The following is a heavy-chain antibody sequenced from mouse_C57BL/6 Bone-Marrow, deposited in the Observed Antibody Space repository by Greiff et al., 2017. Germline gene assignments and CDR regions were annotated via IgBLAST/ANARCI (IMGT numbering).Heavy chain of an antibody. V-gene: IGHV2-5*01. D-gene: IGHD2-5*01. J-gene: IGHJ4*01. Sequence: QVQLQQSGPGLVQPSQSLSITCTVSGFSLTSYGVHWVRQSPGKGLEWLGVIWRGGSTDYNAAFMSRLSITKDNSKSQVFFKMNSLQADDTAIYCCAKSYYSIYYYAMDYWGQGTSVTVSS. CDR3: AKSYYSIYYYAMDY. CDR2: IWRGGST. CDR1: GFSLTSYG.